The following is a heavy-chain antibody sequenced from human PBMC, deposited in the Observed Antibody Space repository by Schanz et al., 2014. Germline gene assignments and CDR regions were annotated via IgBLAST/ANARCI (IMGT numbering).Heavy chain of an antibody. Sequence: EVQLVESGGFVVQPGGSLTLSCAASGFSFDDYTMHWVRQAPGKGLEWVSLIGWDGGSTYYADSVKGRFTISRDNSKNSLYLQMNSLRTEDTALYYCAKDYNTAMISGLSDWGQGTLVTVSS. J-gene: IGHJ4*02. CDR1: GFSFDDYT. D-gene: IGHD5-18*01. V-gene: IGHV3-43*01. CDR2: IGWDGGST. CDR3: AKDYNTAMISGLSD.